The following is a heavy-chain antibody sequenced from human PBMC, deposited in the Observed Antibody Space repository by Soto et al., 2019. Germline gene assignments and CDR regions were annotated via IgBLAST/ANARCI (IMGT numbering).Heavy chain of an antibody. CDR3: ARDSRRGNRYNWNEQWN. CDR2: IIPIFGTA. J-gene: IGHJ4*02. D-gene: IGHD1-20*01. Sequence: QGQLVQSGAEVKKPGSSVKVSCKASGGTFSSYAISWVRQAPGQGLEWMGGIIPIFGTANYAQKFQGRVTITADESTSTAYMELSSLRSEDTAVYYCARDSRRGNRYNWNEQWNWGQGTLVTVSS. V-gene: IGHV1-69*01. CDR1: GGTFSSYA.